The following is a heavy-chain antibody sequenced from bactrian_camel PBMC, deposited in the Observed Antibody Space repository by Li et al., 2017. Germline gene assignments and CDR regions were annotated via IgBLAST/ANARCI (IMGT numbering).Heavy chain of an antibody. V-gene: IGHV3S53*01. Sequence: QLVESGGGLVQPGGSLRLSCAASASIYGGRCMGWFRQAPGKERERVASIALDGRTTYADSVKGRFTMSQDNDKNTLYLQMDSLKPEDTAVYYCAARVCGAGVTATWGQGTQVTVS. CDR3: AARVCGAGVTAT. CDR1: ASIYGGRC. D-gene: IGHD3*01. J-gene: IGHJ6*01. CDR2: IALDGRT.